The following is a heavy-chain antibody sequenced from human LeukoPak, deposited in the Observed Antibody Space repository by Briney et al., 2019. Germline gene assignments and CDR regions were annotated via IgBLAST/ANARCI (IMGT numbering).Heavy chain of an antibody. V-gene: IGHV4-4*02. CDR1: GGSISSSNW. Sequence: SETLSLTCAVSGGSISSSNWWSWVRQSPGKGLEWIGEIYHSGSTNYNPSLKSRVTISVDKSKNQFSLKLSSVTAADTAVYYCARVGIVVVPAATRWFDPWGQGTLVTVSS. D-gene: IGHD2-2*01. J-gene: IGHJ5*02. CDR2: IYHSGST. CDR3: ARVGIVVVPAATRWFDP.